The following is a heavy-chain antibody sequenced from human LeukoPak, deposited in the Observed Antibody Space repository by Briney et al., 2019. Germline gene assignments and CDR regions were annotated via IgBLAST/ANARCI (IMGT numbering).Heavy chain of an antibody. J-gene: IGHJ5*02. V-gene: IGHV4-31*03. CDR2: IYYSGST. D-gene: IGHD6-13*01. CDR3: ARRIAAAGTMRFDP. Sequence: SQTLSLTCTVSGGSISSGGYYWSWIRQHPGKGLEWIGYIYYSGSTYYNPSLKSRATISVDTSKNQFSLKLSSVTAADTAVYYCARRIAAAGTMRFDPWGQGTLVTVSS. CDR1: GGSISSGGYY.